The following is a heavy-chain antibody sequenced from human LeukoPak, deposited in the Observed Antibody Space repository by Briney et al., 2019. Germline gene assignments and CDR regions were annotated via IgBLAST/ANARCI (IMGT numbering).Heavy chain of an antibody. CDR1: GFTFSSYW. J-gene: IGHJ4*02. CDR3: ARGRYCSGGSCQRLDY. Sequence: GGSLRLSCAVSGFTFSSYWMTWVRQAPGKGLEWVANIKQDGSEKYYVDSMKGRFTISRDNAESSLYLQMSSLRAEDTAVYYCARGRYCSGGSCQRLDYWGQGTLVTVSS. CDR2: IKQDGSEK. D-gene: IGHD2-15*01. V-gene: IGHV3-7*01.